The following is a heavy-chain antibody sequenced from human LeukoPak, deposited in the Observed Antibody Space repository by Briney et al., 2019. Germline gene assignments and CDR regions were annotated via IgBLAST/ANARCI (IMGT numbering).Heavy chain of an antibody. CDR2: ISWNSGSI. CDR3: AKDPASGRASDAFDI. V-gene: IGHV3-9*01. J-gene: IGHJ3*02. Sequence: GRSLRLSCAASGFTFDDYAMHWVRQAPGKGLEWVSGISWNSGSIGYADSVKGRFTISRDNSKNTLYLEMNSLRAEDTAVYYCAKDPASGRASDAFDIWGQGTMVTVSS. CDR1: GFTFDDYA.